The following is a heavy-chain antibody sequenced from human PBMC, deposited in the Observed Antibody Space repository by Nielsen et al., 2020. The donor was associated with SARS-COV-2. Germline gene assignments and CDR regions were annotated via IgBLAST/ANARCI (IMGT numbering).Heavy chain of an antibody. V-gene: IGHV1-8*01. CDR2: MNPNSGNT. CDR3: ARETYDFWSGYYYYYYGMDV. D-gene: IGHD3-3*01. J-gene: IGHJ6*02. Sequence: ASVKVSCEASGYTFTSYDINWVRQATGQGLEWMGWMNPNSGNTGYAQKFQGRVTMTTDTSTSTAYMELRSLRSDDTAVYYCARETYDFWSGYYYYYYGMDVWGQGTTVTVSS. CDR1: GYTFTSYD.